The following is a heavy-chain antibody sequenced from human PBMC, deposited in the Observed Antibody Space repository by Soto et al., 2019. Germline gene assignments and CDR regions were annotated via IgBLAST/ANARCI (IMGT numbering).Heavy chain of an antibody. CDR2: IYPGDSDT. V-gene: IGHV5-51*01. J-gene: IGHJ4*02. Sequence: GESLKISCKGSGYTFTSYWIGWVRQMPGEGLEWLGVIYPGDSDTRYSPSFQGQVTISADKSINTAYLQWGSLKASDSAIYYCARSAGNAGRFSEYGGQGQLVTGSS. CDR3: ARSAGNAGRFSEY. D-gene: IGHD2-15*01. CDR1: GYTFTSYW.